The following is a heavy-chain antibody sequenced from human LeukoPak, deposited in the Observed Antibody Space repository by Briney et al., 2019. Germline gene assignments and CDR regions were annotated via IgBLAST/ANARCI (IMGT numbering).Heavy chain of an antibody. CDR3: ARDIVVVPAAQDY. J-gene: IGHJ4*02. D-gene: IGHD2-2*01. V-gene: IGHV4-38-2*02. Sequence: SETLSLTCAVSGYSISSGYYWGWIRQPPGKGQEWIGSIYHSGSTYYNPSLKSRVTISVDTSKNQFSLKLSSVTAADTAVYYCARDIVVVPAAQDYWGQGTLVTVSS. CDR1: GYSISSGYY. CDR2: IYHSGST.